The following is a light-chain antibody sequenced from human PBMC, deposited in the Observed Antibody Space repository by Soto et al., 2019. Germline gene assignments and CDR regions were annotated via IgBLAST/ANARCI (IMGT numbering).Light chain of an antibody. CDR1: TTDVGGYNY. CDR3: SSYTSSSTWV. CDR2: EVS. V-gene: IGLV2-14*01. J-gene: IGLJ2*01. Sequence: QLVLTQPASVSGSPGQSITIPCTGTTTDVGGYNYVSWYQQHPGKAPKLLIYEVSNRPSGVSDRFSGSKSGNTASLTISGLQAEDEADYYCSSYTSSSTWVFGGGTKLTVL.